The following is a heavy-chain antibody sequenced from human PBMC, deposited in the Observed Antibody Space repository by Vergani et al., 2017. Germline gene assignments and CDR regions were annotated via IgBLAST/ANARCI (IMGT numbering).Heavy chain of an antibody. V-gene: IGHV4-30-4*01. CDR2: IYDSGST. J-gene: IGHJ5*02. CDR3: ARTRSALGNYYDSSGYEFDP. D-gene: IGHD3-22*01. Sequence: QVQLQESGPGLLRPSQTLSLTCTVSGGSIRNDDYYWSWIRQPPGKGLEWIGYIYDSGSTYNNPSLKSRVTISVDTSKNQFSLKLSSVTAADTAVYYCARTRSALGNYYDSSGYEFDPWGQGTLVTVSS. CDR1: GGSIRNDDYY.